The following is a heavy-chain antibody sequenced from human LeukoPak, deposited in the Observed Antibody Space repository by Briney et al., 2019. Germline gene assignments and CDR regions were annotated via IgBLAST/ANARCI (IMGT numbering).Heavy chain of an antibody. J-gene: IGHJ3*02. CDR3: ARDVVVGGDDAFDI. V-gene: IGHV3-48*03. CDR2: IKSRSTKV. Sequence: PGGSLRLSCAASGFIFSNYGMNWVRQAPGKGLEWVSYIKSRSTKVYYADSVKGRFTISRDNAKNSLYLQMNSLRAEDTALYYCARDVVVGGDDAFDIWGQGTMVTVSS. CDR1: GFIFSNYG. D-gene: IGHD2-21*01.